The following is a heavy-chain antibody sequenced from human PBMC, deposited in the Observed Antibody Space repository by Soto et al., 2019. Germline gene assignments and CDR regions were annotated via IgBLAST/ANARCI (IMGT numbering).Heavy chain of an antibody. CDR3: ARLDDSSGYYFDY. CDR2: INPNSGGT. CDR1: GYPFTGYY. J-gene: IGHJ4*02. D-gene: IGHD3-22*01. Sequence: ASVKVSCKASGYPFTGYYMHWVRQAPGQGLEWMGWINPNSGGTNYAQKFQGRVNMTRDTSISTAYMELSRLRSDDTAVYYCARLDDSSGYYFDYWGQGTLVTVSS. V-gene: IGHV1-2*02.